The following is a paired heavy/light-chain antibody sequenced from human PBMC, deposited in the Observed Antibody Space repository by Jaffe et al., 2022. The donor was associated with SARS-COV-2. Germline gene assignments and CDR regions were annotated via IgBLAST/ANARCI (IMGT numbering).Light chain of an antibody. CDR3: QQYGSSPPGT. CDR1: QSVSSSY. V-gene: IGKV3-20*01. Sequence: EIVLTQSPGTLSLSPGERATLSCRASQSVSSSYLAWYQQKPGLAPRLLIYGASSRATGIPDRFSGSGSGTDFTLSISRLEPEDFAVYYCQQYGSSPPGTFGQGTKVEIK. CDR2: GAS. J-gene: IGKJ1*01.
Heavy chain of an antibody. D-gene: IGHD1-1*01. CDR1: GFTFSTYS. Sequence: EVQLVDSGGGLVKPGGSLRLSCVASGFTFSTYSFSWVRQAPGKGLEWVSSISGSSTYRYYADSVKGRFTISRDNAKNSVYLQMDSLRAEDTAVYYCAGPWEHGRWGQGTLVTVSS. CDR2: ISGSSTYR. V-gene: IGHV3-21*01. J-gene: IGHJ4*02. CDR3: AGPWEHGR.